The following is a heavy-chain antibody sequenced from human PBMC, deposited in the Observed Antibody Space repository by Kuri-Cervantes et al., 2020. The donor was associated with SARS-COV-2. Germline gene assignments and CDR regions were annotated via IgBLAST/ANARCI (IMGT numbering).Heavy chain of an antibody. J-gene: IGHJ5*02. Sequence: GESLKISCAASGFTFSSYWMSWVRQAPGKGLEWVGRIKSKTDGGTTDYAAPVKGRFTISRDDSKNTLYLQMNSLKTEDTAVYYCCGSYTNWFDPWGQGTLVIVSS. CDR2: IKSKTDGGTT. V-gene: IGHV3-15*01. D-gene: IGHD1-26*01. CDR1: GFTFSSYW. CDR3: CGSYTNWFDP.